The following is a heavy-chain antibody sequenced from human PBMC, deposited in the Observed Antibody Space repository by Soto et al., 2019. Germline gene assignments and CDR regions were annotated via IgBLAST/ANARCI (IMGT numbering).Heavy chain of an antibody. CDR3: AVGPDWDLLPARNYYGMDV. CDR2: ISGSGGST. D-gene: IGHD1-26*01. V-gene: IGHV3-23*01. Sequence: GGSLRLSCAASGFTFSSYAMSWVRQAPGKGLEWVSAISGSGGSTYYADSVKGRFTISRDNSKNTRYLQMKSLRAEDTAVYYCAVGPDWDLLPARNYYGMDVWGQGTTVTVSS. J-gene: IGHJ6*02. CDR1: GFTFSSYA.